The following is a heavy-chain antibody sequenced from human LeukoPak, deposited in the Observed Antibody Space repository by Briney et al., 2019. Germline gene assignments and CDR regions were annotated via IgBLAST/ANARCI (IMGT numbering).Heavy chain of an antibody. J-gene: IGHJ3*02. Sequence: PGGSLRLSCAASGFTFSSYWMSWVRQAPGKGLEWVANIKQDGSEKYYVDSVKGRFTISRDNAKNSLYLQMNSLRAEDTAVYYCARLTMIVVVIRGDAFDIWGQGTMVTASS. CDR2: IKQDGSEK. CDR3: ARLTMIVVVIRGDAFDI. CDR1: GFTFSSYW. V-gene: IGHV3-7*01. D-gene: IGHD3-22*01.